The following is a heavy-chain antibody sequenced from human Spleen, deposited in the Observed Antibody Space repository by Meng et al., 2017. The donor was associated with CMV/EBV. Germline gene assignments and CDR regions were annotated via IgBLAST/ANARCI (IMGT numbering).Heavy chain of an antibody. V-gene: IGHV3-74*01. Sequence: GGSLRLSCAASGFTFSSYWMHWVRQAPGKGLVWVSRINSDGSSTSYADSVKGRFTISRDNAKNSLYLQMSSLRAEDTAMYYCARARGYSYGPADYWGQGTLVTVSS. CDR2: INSDGSST. D-gene: IGHD5-18*01. CDR3: ARARGYSYGPADY. CDR1: GFTFSSYW. J-gene: IGHJ4*02.